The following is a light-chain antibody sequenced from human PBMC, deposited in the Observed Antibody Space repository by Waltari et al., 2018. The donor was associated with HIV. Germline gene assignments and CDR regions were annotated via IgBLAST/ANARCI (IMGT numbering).Light chain of an antibody. CDR2: AAS. J-gene: IGKJ4*01. CDR1: QGISSY. V-gene: IGKV1-9*01. CDR3: QQLNSYPLT. Sequence: DIQLTQSPSFLSASVGDRVTITCRASQGISSYLAWYQQKPGKAPKLLIYAASTLQSWVPSRFSGSGSGTEFTLRISSLQPEDFATYYCQQLNSYPLTFGGGTKVEIK.